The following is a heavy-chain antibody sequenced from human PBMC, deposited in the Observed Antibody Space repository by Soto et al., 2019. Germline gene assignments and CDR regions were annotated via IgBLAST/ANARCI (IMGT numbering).Heavy chain of an antibody. V-gene: IGHV3-23*01. Sequence: GGSLRLSCAASGFAFSSYPMSWVRQAPGKGLEWVSLIIGSGGTTYYADSVKGRFTISRDNSKNTLYLEMNSLRAEDTATYYCAKTRLGGVCCHAFDVWGQGTMVTV. CDR2: IIGSGGTT. CDR3: AKTRLGGVCCHAFDV. CDR1: GFAFSSYP. J-gene: IGHJ3*01. D-gene: IGHD2-21*02.